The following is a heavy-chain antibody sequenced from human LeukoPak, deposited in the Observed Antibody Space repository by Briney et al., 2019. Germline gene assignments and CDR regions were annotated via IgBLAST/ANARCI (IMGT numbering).Heavy chain of an antibody. CDR2: IRSQADSYAT. CDR3: ASFPSGSYSAY. J-gene: IGHJ4*02. Sequence: GGSLRLSCAASGFSFSGSGIHWVRQASGKGLEWLGHIRSQADSYATVYGASVKGRFTITRDDSENTAYLQLNSLKTEDTAVYYCASFPSGSYSAYWGQGTLVTVSS. CDR1: GFSFSGSG. D-gene: IGHD1-26*01. V-gene: IGHV3-73*01.